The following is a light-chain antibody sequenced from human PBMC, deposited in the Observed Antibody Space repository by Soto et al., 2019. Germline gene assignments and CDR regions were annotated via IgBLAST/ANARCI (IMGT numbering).Light chain of an antibody. CDR3: QQYNSYSPT. Sequence: DIQMTQSPSTLSSSVGDVVTVTCRASQSIGSWLAWYQQKPGKAPKLLIYKASTLKSGVPSRLSGSGSETEFTLTISGLQPGDSATYYCQQYNSYSPTFGQGTKVDI. V-gene: IGKV1-5*03. J-gene: IGKJ1*01. CDR1: QSIGSW. CDR2: KAS.